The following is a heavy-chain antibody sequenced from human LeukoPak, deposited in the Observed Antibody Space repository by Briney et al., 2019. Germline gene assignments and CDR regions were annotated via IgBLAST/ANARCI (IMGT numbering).Heavy chain of an antibody. J-gene: IGHJ4*02. CDR1: GYTFTSYD. CDR2: MNPNSGNT. CDR3: ASAPGTPPHLYYFDY. V-gene: IGHV1-8*03. Sequence: ASVKVSCKASGYTFTSYDINWVRQATGQGLEWMGWMNPNSGNTGYAQKFQGRVTITRNTSISTAYMELSSLRAEDTAVYYCASAPGTPPHLYYFDYWGQGTLVTVSS.